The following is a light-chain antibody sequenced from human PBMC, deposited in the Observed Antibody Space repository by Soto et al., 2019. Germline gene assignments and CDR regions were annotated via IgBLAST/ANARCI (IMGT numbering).Light chain of an antibody. CDR1: QSISNW. CDR3: QQYNTYMLT. Sequence: DIQMTQSPSTLSASVGDRVTITCRTSQSISNWLAWYQQKPGKAPELLIYDVSNLESGVPSRFSDSGSGTEFTLTISSLQPDDFATYYCQQYNTYMLTFGGGTKVEIK. V-gene: IGKV1-5*01. CDR2: DVS. J-gene: IGKJ4*01.